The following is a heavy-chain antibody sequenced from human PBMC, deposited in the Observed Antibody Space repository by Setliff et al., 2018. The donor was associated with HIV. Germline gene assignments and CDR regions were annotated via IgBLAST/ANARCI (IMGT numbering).Heavy chain of an antibody. CDR1: GGSISSTTSY. CDR3: ARITGDSGHPRFFDY. J-gene: IGHJ4*02. CDR2: FYYSGST. V-gene: IGHV4-39*01. Sequence: PSETLSLTCSVSGGSISSTTSYWGWIRQPPGKGLEYIGSFYYSGSTYYNPSLKSRVTISVDTSKNQISLKLSSVTAADTAVYYCARITGDSGHPRFFDYWGQGTLVTVSS. D-gene: IGHD1-26*01.